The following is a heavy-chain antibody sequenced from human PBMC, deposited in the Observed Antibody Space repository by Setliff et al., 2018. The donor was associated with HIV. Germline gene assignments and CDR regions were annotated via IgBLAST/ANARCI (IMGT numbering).Heavy chain of an antibody. CDR1: GYTFSSHW. CDR2: LYFGDPDP. V-gene: IGHV5-51*01. CDR3: ARGRGGYFGCGRYYNLPYFDS. Sequence: PGESLKISCQGSGYTFSSHWIGWVRQMPGKGLEWMGILYFGDPDPKYNPSFDGQVTISADKSIKTAFLQWRSLKTSDTAIYYCARGRGGYFGCGRYYNLPYFDSWGQGTLVTVSS. D-gene: IGHD2-15*01. J-gene: IGHJ4*02.